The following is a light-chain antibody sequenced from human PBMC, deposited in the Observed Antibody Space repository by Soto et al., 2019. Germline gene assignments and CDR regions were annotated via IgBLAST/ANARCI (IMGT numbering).Light chain of an antibody. J-gene: IGKJ1*01. V-gene: IGKV3-15*01. Sequence: EIVMTQSPVTLSVSPGERATLSCRTSQSVSSNLAWYQQKPGQAPRLLIDGASTRATGIPARFSGSGSGTEFTLTISSLQSEDFAVYYCQQYNNWPRTFGQGNKVEIK. CDR2: GAS. CDR3: QQYNNWPRT. CDR1: QSVSSN.